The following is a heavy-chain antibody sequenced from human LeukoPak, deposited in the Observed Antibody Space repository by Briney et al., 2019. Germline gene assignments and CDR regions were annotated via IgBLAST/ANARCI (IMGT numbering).Heavy chain of an antibody. D-gene: IGHD7-27*01. V-gene: IGHV5-51*01. CDR2: IYPGDSDT. CDR1: GYSFTSYW. Sequence: GESLKISCKGSGYSFTSYWIGWVRQMPGKGLERMGIIYPGDSDTRYSPSFQGQVTISADKSISTAYLQWSSLKASDTAMYYCASSNWGSGYYYYGMDVWGQGTTVTVSS. CDR3: ASSNWGSGYYYYGMDV. J-gene: IGHJ6*02.